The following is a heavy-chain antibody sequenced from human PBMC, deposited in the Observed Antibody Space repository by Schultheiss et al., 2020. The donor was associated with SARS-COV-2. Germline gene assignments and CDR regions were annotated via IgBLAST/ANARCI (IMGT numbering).Heavy chain of an antibody. CDR1: GYTFTGYY. V-gene: IGHV1-2*02. D-gene: IGHD6-13*01. Sequence: ASVKVSCKASGYTFTGYYMHWVRQAPGQGLEWMGGIIPIFGTANYAQKFQGRVTITRDTSASTAYMELRSLRSDDTAVYYCARAGWGIAAAGGHWGDYWGQGTLVTVSS. J-gene: IGHJ4*02. CDR2: IIPIFGTA. CDR3: ARAGWGIAAAGGHWGDY.